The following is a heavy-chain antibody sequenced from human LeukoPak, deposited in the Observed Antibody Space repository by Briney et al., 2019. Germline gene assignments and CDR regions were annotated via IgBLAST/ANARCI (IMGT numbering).Heavy chain of an antibody. V-gene: IGHV4-61*02. CDR2: IYTSGST. CDR1: GGSISSGSYY. CDR3: ARDSHYSNYYNY. Sequence: KPSETLPLTCTVSGGSISSGSYYWSWIRQPAGKGLEWIGRIYTSGSTNYNPSLKSRITISVDTSKNQFSLRLSSVTAADTVVYYCARDSHYSNYYNYWGQGTLVTVSS. D-gene: IGHD4-11*01. J-gene: IGHJ4*02.